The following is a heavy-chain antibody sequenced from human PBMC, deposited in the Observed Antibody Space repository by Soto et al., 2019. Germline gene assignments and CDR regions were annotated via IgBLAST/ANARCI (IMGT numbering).Heavy chain of an antibody. CDR1: GFTFSSTA. CDR2: ISNSGTAT. CDR3: TSGGY. J-gene: IGHJ4*02. Sequence: LRLSCVASGFTFSSTAMSWVRQAPGKGLDWVSAISNSGTATYYADSVKGRFTISRDNSDNTLFLQMSSLSADDTAVYYCTSGGYWGLGTLVTVSS. D-gene: IGHD3-16*01. V-gene: IGHV3-23*01.